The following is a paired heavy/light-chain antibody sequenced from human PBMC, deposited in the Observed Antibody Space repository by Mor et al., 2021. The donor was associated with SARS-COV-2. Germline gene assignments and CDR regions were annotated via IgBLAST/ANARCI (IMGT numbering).Heavy chain of an antibody. J-gene: IGHJ4*02. Sequence: QVQLVESGGGVVQPGRSLRLSCAASGFTFSSYGMHWVRQAPGKGLEWVATIWYDGSKKYYADSVKGRFTISRDNSKNTLYLQLSSLRAEDTAVYYCARDGADCSGGFCPIDYWGQGTLVTVSS. CDR3: ARDGADCSGGFCPIDY. CDR1: GFTFSSYG. CDR2: IWYDGSKK. D-gene: IGHD2-15*01. V-gene: IGHV3-33*01.
Light chain of an antibody. CDR1: QRISSW. CDR3: QQYNSYST. V-gene: IGKV1-5*03. Sequence: DIQMTQSPSTLSASVGDRVTITCRASQRISSWLAWYQQKPGKAPKLLIYKASILESGVPSRFSGSGSGTEFTLTISSLQPDDFATYYCQQYNSYSTFGQGTKVEIK. CDR2: KAS. J-gene: IGKJ1*01.